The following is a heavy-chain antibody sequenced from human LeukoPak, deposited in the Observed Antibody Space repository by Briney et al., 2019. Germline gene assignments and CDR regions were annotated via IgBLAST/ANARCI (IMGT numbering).Heavy chain of an antibody. Sequence: SETLSLTCAVYGGSFSGYYWSWIRQPPGKGLEWIGEINHSGSTNYNPSLKSRVTISVDTSKNQFSLKLSSVTGADTAVYYCARGLGEFDYWGQGTLVTVSS. V-gene: IGHV4-34*01. CDR1: GGSFSGYY. CDR2: INHSGST. CDR3: ARGLGEFDY. D-gene: IGHD3-10*01. J-gene: IGHJ4*02.